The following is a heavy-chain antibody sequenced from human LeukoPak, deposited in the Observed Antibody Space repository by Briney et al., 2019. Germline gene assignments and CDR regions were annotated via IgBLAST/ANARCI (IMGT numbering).Heavy chain of an antibody. Sequence: SETLSLTCTVSGGSISSYYWSWIRRPPGKGLEWIGYIYYSGSTNYNPSLKSRVTISVDTSKNQFSLKLSSVTAADTAVYYCARGTGITIFGVVRAFDIWGQGTMVTVSS. CDR2: IYYSGST. CDR3: ARGTGITIFGVVRAFDI. J-gene: IGHJ3*02. D-gene: IGHD3-3*01. CDR1: GGSISSYY. V-gene: IGHV4-59*12.